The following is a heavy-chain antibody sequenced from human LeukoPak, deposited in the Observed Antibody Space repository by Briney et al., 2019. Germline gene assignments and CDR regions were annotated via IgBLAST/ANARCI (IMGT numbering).Heavy chain of an antibody. V-gene: IGHV4-59*08. Sequence: KPSETLSLTCTVSGGSISGYYWTWIRQSPGKGLECLGYIHYSGSTNYNPSLKSRVTISVDTSKNQFSLRLSSVTAADTAVYYCASLYSSSWYDGMDVWGQGTTVTVSS. CDR3: ASLYSSSWYDGMDV. CDR2: IHYSGST. CDR1: GGSISGYY. J-gene: IGHJ6*02. D-gene: IGHD6-13*01.